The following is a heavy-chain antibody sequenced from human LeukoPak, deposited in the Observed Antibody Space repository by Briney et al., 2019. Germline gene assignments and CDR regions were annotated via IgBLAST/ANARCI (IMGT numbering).Heavy chain of an antibody. D-gene: IGHD2-15*01. CDR2: IYYSGST. J-gene: IGHJ4*02. Sequence: PSETLSLTCTVSGGSISSSSNYWGWIRQPPGKGLEWIGSIYYSGSTYYNPSLRSRVTISVDTSKNQFSLKLSSVTAADTAVYSCARQAHRSGEQPYYFDYWDQGTLVTVSS. V-gene: IGHV4-39*01. CDR1: GGSISSSSNY. CDR3: ARQAHRSGEQPYYFDY.